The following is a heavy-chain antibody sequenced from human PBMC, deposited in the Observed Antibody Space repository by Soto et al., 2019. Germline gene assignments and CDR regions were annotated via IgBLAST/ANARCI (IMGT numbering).Heavy chain of an antibody. CDR3: ARTKVGHSTPSYF. Sequence: SETLSLTCSVSGVSISRGGNYWGWIRQHPGKGLEWIGYMHYDGSTFHNPSLQSRVTISSDTSKNQFSLKVRSVTATDTAVYYCARTKVGHSTPSYFWGQGTLVTVSS. D-gene: IGHD1-26*01. CDR2: MHYDGST. V-gene: IGHV4-31*03. J-gene: IGHJ4*02. CDR1: GVSISRGGNY.